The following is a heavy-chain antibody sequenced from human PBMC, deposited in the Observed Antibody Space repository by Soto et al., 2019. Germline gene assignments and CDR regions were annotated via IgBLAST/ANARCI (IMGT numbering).Heavy chain of an antibody. CDR3: ARDPYYVYYYYGMDV. D-gene: IGHD1-26*01. Sequence: PGGSLRLSCAASGFTFSSYEMNWVRQAPGKGLEWVSYISSSGSTIYYADSVKGRFTISRDTAKNSLYLQMNSLRAEDTAVYYCARDPYYVYYYYGMDVWGQGTTVTVSS. CDR2: ISSSGSTI. V-gene: IGHV3-48*03. J-gene: IGHJ6*02. CDR1: GFTFSSYE.